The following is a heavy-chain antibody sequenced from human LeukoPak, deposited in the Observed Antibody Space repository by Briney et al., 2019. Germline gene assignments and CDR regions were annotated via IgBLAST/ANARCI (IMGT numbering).Heavy chain of an antibody. J-gene: IGHJ4*02. Sequence: PGGSLRLSCTVSGFTFNSFAMSWVRQAPGKGLEWVANIKQDGSDKYYVDSVKGRFTISRDNAKNSLFLQMNSLRAEDTAVYYCARVRCSSNSCFPDYWGQGTLVTVSS. D-gene: IGHD2-2*01. V-gene: IGHV3-7*01. CDR3: ARVRCSSNSCFPDY. CDR1: GFTFNSFA. CDR2: IKQDGSDK.